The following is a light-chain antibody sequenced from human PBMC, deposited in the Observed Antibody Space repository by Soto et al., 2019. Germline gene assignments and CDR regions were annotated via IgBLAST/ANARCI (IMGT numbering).Light chain of an antibody. CDR2: DAS. CDR1: QRINSW. Sequence: DIRMTQSPSTLSASVGDRVTITCRASQRINSWLAWYQQKPGKAPNLLIYDASTLESGVPSRFSGSESGTEFTLTITSLQPGDFATYYCQQYEALWTFGQGTKVEIK. J-gene: IGKJ1*01. V-gene: IGKV1-5*01. CDR3: QQYEALWT.